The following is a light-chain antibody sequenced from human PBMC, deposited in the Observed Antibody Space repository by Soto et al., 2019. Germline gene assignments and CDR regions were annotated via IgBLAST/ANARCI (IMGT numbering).Light chain of an antibody. Sequence: DIQMTQSPSSLSASVGDRVTITCQASQDISNYLNWYQQKPGKAPKLLIYDASNLETGVPSRFSGSGSGTDFTFTISSLQPEDIATYYCQHYTLYSASFGPGTKV. V-gene: IGKV1-33*01. J-gene: IGKJ1*01. CDR1: QDISNY. CDR3: QHYTLYSAS. CDR2: DAS.